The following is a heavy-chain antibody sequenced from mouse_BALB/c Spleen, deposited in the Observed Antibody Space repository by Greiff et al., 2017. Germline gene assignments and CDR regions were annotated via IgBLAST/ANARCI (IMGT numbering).Heavy chain of an antibody. V-gene: IGHV1-7*01. CDR3: ARRGSWFAY. J-gene: IGHJ3*01. CDR1: GYTFTSYW. Sequence: VQLQESGAELAKPGASVKMSCKASGYTFTSYWMHWVKQRPGQGLEWIGYINPSTGYTEYNQKFKDKATLTADKSSSTAYMQLSSLTSEDSAVYYCARRGSWFAYWGQGTLVTVSA. CDR2: INPSTGYT.